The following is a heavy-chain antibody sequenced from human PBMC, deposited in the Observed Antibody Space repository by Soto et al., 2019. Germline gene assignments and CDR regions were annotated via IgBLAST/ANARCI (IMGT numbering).Heavy chain of an antibody. CDR2: INAGNGNT. CDR3: AISWFGELSRIRYYYYGMDV. D-gene: IGHD3-10*01. V-gene: IGHV1-3*01. Sequence: ASVKVSCKASGYTFTSYAMHWVRQAPGQRLEWMGWINAGNGNTKYSQKFQGRVTITRDTSASTAYMELSSLRSEDTAVYYCAISWFGELSRIRYYYYGMDVWGQGTTVTVSS. CDR1: GYTFTSYA. J-gene: IGHJ6*02.